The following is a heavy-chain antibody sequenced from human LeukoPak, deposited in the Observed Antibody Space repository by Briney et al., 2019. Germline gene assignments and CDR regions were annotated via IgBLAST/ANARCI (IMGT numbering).Heavy chain of an antibody. J-gene: IGHJ5*02. D-gene: IGHD3-16*01. CDR1: GGSISGSY. CDR2: IYYSGNT. CDR3: ARGWYDWGLNH. Sequence: SETLSLTCPVSGGSISGSYWSWIRQHPGKGLEWIGYIYYSGNTNYNPSLKSRVTISVDTSKNQFSLKLSSVTAADTAVYYCARGWYDWGLNHWGQGTLVTVSS. V-gene: IGHV4-59*01.